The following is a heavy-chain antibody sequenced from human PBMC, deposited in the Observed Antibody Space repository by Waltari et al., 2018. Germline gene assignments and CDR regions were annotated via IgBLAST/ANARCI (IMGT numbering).Heavy chain of an antibody. Sequence: QLQLQESGPGLVKPSETLSLTCTVAGGSIGSRSGYGGGTRQPPGKGLEWNGSIYYRASTYHNPSLQSRVTISVDTSQYPLSLNLGSVTAAAVAVYACARLGIAVSGVDYWGQGTLVTVSS. CDR1: GGSIGSRSGY. V-gene: IGHV4-39*01. CDR2: IYYRAST. CDR3: ARLGIAVSGVDY. D-gene: IGHD6-19*01. J-gene: IGHJ4*02.